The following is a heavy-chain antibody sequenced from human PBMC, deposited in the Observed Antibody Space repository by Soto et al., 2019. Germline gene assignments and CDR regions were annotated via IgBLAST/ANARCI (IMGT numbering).Heavy chain of an antibody. CDR1: GFIFSNYP. CDR3: ARRV. CDR2: ISAGGDST. V-gene: IGHV3-23*01. Sequence: PGGSLRLSCATSGFIFSNYPMNWVRQAPGKGLEWVSGISAGGDSTYYADSVKGRFTIFRDNSKNSVYLQMNSLRAEDTAVYYCARRVWGQGTLVTVSS. J-gene: IGHJ4*02.